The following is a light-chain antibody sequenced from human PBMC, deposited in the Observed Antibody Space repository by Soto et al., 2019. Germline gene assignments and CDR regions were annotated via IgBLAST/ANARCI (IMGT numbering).Light chain of an antibody. CDR3: QQYNNWPLT. CDR2: DAS. Sequence: EIVLTQSPATLSVSPGERATLSCRASQSISRTLAWYQQRPGQPPRLLIYDASIRATGFPARFSGSGSGTEFTLTISSLQYEDFAVYNCQQYNNWPLTFGGGTTVEIK. V-gene: IGKV3D-15*01. CDR1: QSISRT. J-gene: IGKJ4*01.